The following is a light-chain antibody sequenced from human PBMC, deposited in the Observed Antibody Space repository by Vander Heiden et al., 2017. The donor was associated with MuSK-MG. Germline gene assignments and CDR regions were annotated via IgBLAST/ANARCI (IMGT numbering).Light chain of an antibody. CDR3: LQHNSHSIT. Sequence: DVQMTQSPSAMFASVGDRVTITCRASRGISNSLVCFQQKPVKVPRRLIYDASNLQSGVPSRFSGSGSGTEFTLRIISLQPEDFAPYYCLQHNSHSITFGGGTKVEIK. J-gene: IGKJ4*01. CDR1: RGISNS. V-gene: IGKV1-17*03. CDR2: DAS.